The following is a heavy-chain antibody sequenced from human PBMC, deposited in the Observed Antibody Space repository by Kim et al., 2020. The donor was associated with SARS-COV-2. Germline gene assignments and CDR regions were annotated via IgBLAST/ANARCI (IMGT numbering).Heavy chain of an antibody. Sequence: GGSLRLSCAASVFAFSPYWMHWVRQGPGQGLMWVSQIDSDGSITTYADAVSGRFTTPSDNAKTTLYLQMSSLRVEDTAMYYCIRENIQQGDLWGQEEMVT. CDR3: IRENIQQGDL. J-gene: IGHJ3*01. CDR1: VFAFSPYW. V-gene: IGHV3-74*01. CDR2: IDSDGSIT. D-gene: IGHD2-15*01.